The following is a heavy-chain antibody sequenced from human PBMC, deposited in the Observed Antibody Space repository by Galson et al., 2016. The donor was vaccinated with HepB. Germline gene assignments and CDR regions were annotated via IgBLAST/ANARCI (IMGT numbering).Heavy chain of an antibody. CDR2: IYPYHGDT. CDR3: ARHQWQPALYFYAMDV. V-gene: IGHV1-46*01. Sequence: SVKVSCKASGYTFTSYYMHWVRQAPGQGLEWMGIIYPYHGDTTYAQRFQGRVTMTRDTSTNTVYLELSSLRSDDTGVYYCARHQWQPALYFYAMDVWGQGTTVTVSS. D-gene: IGHD6-19*01. J-gene: IGHJ6*02. CDR1: GYTFTSYY.